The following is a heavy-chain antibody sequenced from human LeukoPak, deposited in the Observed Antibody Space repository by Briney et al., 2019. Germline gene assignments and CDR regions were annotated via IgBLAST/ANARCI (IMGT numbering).Heavy chain of an antibody. CDR3: ARQGPVSDRYFDY. CDR1: GYSISSGYY. CDR2: IYHSGST. D-gene: IGHD1-14*01. V-gene: IGHV4-38-2*01. Sequence: SETLSLTCAVSGYSISSGYYWGWIRQPPGKGLEWIGSIYHSGSTYYNPSLKSRGTISVDTSKNQFSLKLSSVTAADTAVYYCARQGPVSDRYFDYWGQGTLVTVSS. J-gene: IGHJ4*02.